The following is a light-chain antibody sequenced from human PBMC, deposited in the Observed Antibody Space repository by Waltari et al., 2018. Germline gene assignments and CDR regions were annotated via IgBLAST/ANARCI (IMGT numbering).Light chain of an antibody. Sequence: EIVLTQSPGTLSLSPGERATLPCRASQRVSSSYLAWYQQKPGQAPRLLIYGASSKATGIPDRFSGSGSGTDFTLTISRLEPEDFAVYYCQQYGSSPRITFGPGTKVDIK. CDR1: QRVSSSY. CDR3: QQYGSSPRIT. V-gene: IGKV3-20*01. CDR2: GAS. J-gene: IGKJ3*01.